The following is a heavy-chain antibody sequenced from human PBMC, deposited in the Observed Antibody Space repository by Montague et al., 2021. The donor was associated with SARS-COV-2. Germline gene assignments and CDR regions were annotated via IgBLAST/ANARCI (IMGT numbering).Heavy chain of an antibody. Sequence: SETLSLTCTVSGGSISSSSYYWGWIRQPPGKGLEWIGNIYYSGSTYYNPSLKSRVTISVDTSKNQSSLKLSSVTAADTAVYYCARQQMGSVTSFGVVVLVRWFDPWGQGTLVTVSS. J-gene: IGHJ5*02. CDR2: IYYSGST. D-gene: IGHD3-3*01. CDR1: GGSISSSSYY. CDR3: ARQQMGSVTSFGVVVLVRWFDP. V-gene: IGHV4-39*01.